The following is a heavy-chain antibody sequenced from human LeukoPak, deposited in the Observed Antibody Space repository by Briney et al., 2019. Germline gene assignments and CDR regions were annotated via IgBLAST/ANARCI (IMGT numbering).Heavy chain of an antibody. V-gene: IGHV1-18*01. CDR1: GYTFDNFG. D-gene: IGHD3-3*01. Sequence: ASVKVSCKASGYTFDNFGVSWVRQAPGQGLEWMGWISAYTDNTHYAQNLQGRVTMTTESSTSTAYLELRSLRSDDTAVYYCARVFSSTTKLTGPLGYWGQGTLVTVSS. CDR3: ARVFSSTTKLTGPLGY. CDR2: ISAYTDNT. J-gene: IGHJ4*02.